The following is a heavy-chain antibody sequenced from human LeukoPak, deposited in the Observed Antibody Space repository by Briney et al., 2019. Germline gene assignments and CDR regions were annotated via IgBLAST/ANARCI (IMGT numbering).Heavy chain of an antibody. Sequence: GGSLRLSCAASGFTFSSYAMSWVRQAPGKGLEWVSAISGSGGSTYYADSVKGRFTISRDNSKNTLYLQMNSLRAEDTAVYYCAKERRGSPATGFGVDYWGQGTLVTASS. J-gene: IGHJ4*02. D-gene: IGHD3-10*01. V-gene: IGHV3-23*01. CDR1: GFTFSSYA. CDR3: AKERRGSPATGFGVDY. CDR2: ISGSGGST.